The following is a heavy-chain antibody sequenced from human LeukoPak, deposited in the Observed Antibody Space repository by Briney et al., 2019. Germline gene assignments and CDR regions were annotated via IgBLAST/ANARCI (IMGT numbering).Heavy chain of an antibody. Sequence: ASVKVSCKASGYTFANYGISWVRQAPGQGLEWMGGIIPIFGTANYAQKFQGRVTITADESTSTAYMELSSLRSEDTAVYYCARAREVVAGTPPYYWGQGTLVTVSP. CDR3: ARAREVVAGTPPYY. CDR2: IIPIFGTA. CDR1: GYTFANYG. D-gene: IGHD2-15*01. V-gene: IGHV1-69*13. J-gene: IGHJ4*02.